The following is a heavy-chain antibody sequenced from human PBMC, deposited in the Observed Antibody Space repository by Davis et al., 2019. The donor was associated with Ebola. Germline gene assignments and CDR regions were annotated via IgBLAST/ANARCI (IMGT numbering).Heavy chain of an antibody. J-gene: IGHJ4*02. Sequence: HSQTLSLTCAISGDSVSSGGWNWIRQSPSRGLEWLGRTYYSSKWYTDYAVSVRGRITINADPSKNQFSLQLNSVTPEDTAVYYCARGWLRGYLDYWGQGTLVTVSS. CDR3: ARGWLRGYLDY. D-gene: IGHD3-3*01. V-gene: IGHV6-1*01. CDR1: GDSVSSGG. CDR2: TYYSSKWYT.